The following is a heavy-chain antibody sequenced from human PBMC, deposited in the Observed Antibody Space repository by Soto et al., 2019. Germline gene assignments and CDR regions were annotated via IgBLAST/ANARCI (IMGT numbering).Heavy chain of an antibody. CDR1: GGSIRSNNR. Sequence: QVQLQEAGPGLVKPSGTLSLTCAVSGGSIRSNNRWSWVRQPPGKGLEWIGEIFHSGSTNYNPSLKTRVTISVDKSKNQFSLKLSSVTAADTAVYYCARVYSGSYSDYWGQGTLVTVSS. D-gene: IGHD1-26*01. J-gene: IGHJ4*02. CDR3: ARVYSGSYSDY. CDR2: IFHSGST. V-gene: IGHV4-4*02.